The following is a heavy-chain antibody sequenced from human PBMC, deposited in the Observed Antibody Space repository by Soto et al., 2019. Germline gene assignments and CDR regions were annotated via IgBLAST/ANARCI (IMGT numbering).Heavy chain of an antibody. CDR2: FSLSGTT. CDR1: GASITGTSY. CDR3: ARGMTPPGAPAWYYFDS. V-gene: IGHV4-4*07. J-gene: IGHJ4*02. D-gene: IGHD2-8*02. Sequence: SETLSLTCTVSGASITGTSYWSWIRQPAGKGLEWIGRFSLSGTTNYNPSLRSRVTMSADVSKNQFSLRLTSVTAAGTALYYCARGMTPPGAPAWYYFDSWGQGTLVTVSS.